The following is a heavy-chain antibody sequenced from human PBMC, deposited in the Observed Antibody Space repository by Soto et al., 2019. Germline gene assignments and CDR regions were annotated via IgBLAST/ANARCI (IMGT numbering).Heavy chain of an antibody. D-gene: IGHD2-2*01. Sequence: PGGSLRLSCAASGFTFSSYGMSWVRQAPGKGLEWVSAVSSSGGTTNYAGSVKGRFTISRDNSKNTLYLQMNSLRAEDTAVYYCAKVSRGVVVPADMYWGQGTLVTVSS. CDR2: VSSSGGTT. CDR3: AKVSRGVVVPADMY. J-gene: IGHJ4*01. CDR1: GFTFSSYG. V-gene: IGHV3-23*01.